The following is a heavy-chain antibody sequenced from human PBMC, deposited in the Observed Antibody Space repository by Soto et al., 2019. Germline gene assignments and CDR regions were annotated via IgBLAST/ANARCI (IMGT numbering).Heavy chain of an antibody. CDR3: AKGFWSGLLGGYYYGMDV. Sequence: PGVSLRLSCAASGFTFNSYAMSWVRQAPGKGLEWVSAISGSGGSTYYADSVKGRLTISRDNSKNTLYLQMNSLRAEDTAVYYCAKGFWSGLLGGYYYGMDVWGQGTTVTVSS. D-gene: IGHD3-3*01. CDR1: GFTFNSYA. V-gene: IGHV3-23*01. CDR2: ISGSGGST. J-gene: IGHJ6*02.